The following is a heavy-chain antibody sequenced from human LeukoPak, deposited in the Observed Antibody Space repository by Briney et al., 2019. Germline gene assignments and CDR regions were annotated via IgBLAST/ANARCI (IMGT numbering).Heavy chain of an antibody. Sequence: GGSLRLSCAASGFTFSSFAMSWVRQAPGKGLEWVSAISGSTGSTFLVDSVKGRFTISRDNAKNTLYLQMSSLRAEDTAVYYCAKGGWVTTDYFDYWGQGTLLTVSS. CDR1: GFTFSSFA. CDR2: ISGSTGST. CDR3: AKGGWVTTDYFDY. V-gene: IGHV3-23*01. J-gene: IGHJ4*02. D-gene: IGHD4-17*01.